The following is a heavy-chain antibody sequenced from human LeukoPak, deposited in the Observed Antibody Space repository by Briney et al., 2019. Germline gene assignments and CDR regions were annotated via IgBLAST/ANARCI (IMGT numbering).Heavy chain of an antibody. CDR3: VCGSSGTSHEGY. D-gene: IGHD2-21*01. CDR2: IGTTGDIT. V-gene: IGHV3-23*01. Sequence: GGSLRLSCAASGFTFTHHAMTWVRQAPGKGLEWVSSIGTTGDITYYADSVKGRFTISRDNSMNTLFLRMSSLRDEDTAVYYCVCGSSGTSHEGYWGQGTLVAVSS. J-gene: IGHJ4*02. CDR1: GFTFTHHA.